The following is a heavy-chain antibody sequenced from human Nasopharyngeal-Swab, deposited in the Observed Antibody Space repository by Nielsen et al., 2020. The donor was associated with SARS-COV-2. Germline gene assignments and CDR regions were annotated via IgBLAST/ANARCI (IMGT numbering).Heavy chain of an antibody. CDR2: IDWDDDK. CDR3: ARDYASGYYYYGMDV. D-gene: IGHD4-17*01. CDR1: GFSLSTSGMC. V-gene: IGHV2-70*01. J-gene: IGHJ6*02. Sequence: SGPTLVKPTQTLTLTCTFSGFSLSTSGMCVSWIRQPPGKALEWLALIDWDDDKYYSTSLKTRLTISKDTSKNRVVLTMTNMDPVDTATYYCARDYASGYYYYGMDVWGQGTTVTVSS.